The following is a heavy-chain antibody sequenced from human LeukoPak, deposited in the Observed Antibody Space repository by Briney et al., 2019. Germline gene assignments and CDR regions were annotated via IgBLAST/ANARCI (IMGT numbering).Heavy chain of an antibody. Sequence: SVQVSCLASGYTFTGYYMHWVRQAPGQGGAWMGWIYPKSGGTNYAQKFQGRVTMPRDTSISTAYMELSRLRSDDTAVYYCARDRGLSGWYDGLYYYGMDVWGQGTTVTDSS. CDR3: ARDRGLSGWYDGLYYYGMDV. CDR1: GYTFTGYY. V-gene: IGHV1-2*02. D-gene: IGHD6-13*01. J-gene: IGHJ6*02. CDR2: IYPKSGGT.